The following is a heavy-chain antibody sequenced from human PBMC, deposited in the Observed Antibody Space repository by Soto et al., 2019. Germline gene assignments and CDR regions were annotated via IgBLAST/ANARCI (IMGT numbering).Heavy chain of an antibody. CDR3: ARGQGDFWSGYYTGYLDY. V-gene: IGHV1-2*04. CDR2: INPNGGGT. D-gene: IGHD3-3*01. J-gene: IGHJ4*02. Sequence: ASVKVSCKASGYTFTGYYMHWVRQAPGQGLEWMGWINPNGGGTNYAQKFQGWVTMTRDTSISTAYMELSRLRSDDTAVYYCARGQGDFWSGYYTGYLDYWGQGTLVTVSS. CDR1: GYTFTGYY.